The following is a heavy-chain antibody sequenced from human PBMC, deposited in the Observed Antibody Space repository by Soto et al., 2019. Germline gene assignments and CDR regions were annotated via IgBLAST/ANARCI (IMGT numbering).Heavy chain of an antibody. D-gene: IGHD5-18*01. CDR1: GGTFSTYA. V-gene: IGHV1-69*12. J-gene: IGHJ4*02. CDR2: IIPMFGTA. Sequence: QVQLVQSGAEVKKPESSVKVSCKAPGGTFSTYAISWVRQAPGQGLEWMGGIIPMFGTANYAQRFQDRVTITADASTNTVYMELSSLRSEDTAVYFCPSGIQLWLRRINSGYSGWGQGTLVTVSS. CDR3: PSGIQLWLRRINSGYSG.